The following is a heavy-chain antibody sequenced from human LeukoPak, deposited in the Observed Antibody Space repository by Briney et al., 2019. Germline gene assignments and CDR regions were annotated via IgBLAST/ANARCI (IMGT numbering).Heavy chain of an antibody. V-gene: IGHV4-34*01. J-gene: IGHJ4*02. CDR1: GGSFSGYY. D-gene: IGHD2-21*02. Sequence: SETLSLTCAVYGGSFSGYYWSWIRQPPGKGLEWIGEINHSGSTNYNPSLKSRVTISVDTSKKQFSLKLSSVTAADTAVYYCARGLWGCGGDCFAKHFDYWGQGTLVTVSS. CDR3: ARGLWGCGGDCFAKHFDY. CDR2: INHSGST.